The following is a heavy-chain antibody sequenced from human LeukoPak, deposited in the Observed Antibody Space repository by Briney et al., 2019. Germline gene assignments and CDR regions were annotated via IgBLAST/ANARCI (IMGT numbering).Heavy chain of an antibody. CDR3: AKAHQYNTPLGYFDY. CDR1: GFTFKNYP. CDR2: ISDDGTNT. D-gene: IGHD1-14*01. J-gene: IGHJ4*02. Sequence: GGSLRLSCSASGFTFKNYPIHWVRQAPGKGLQWMAVISDDGTNTYDADSVKGRFTISRDNSKNTLYLQMNSLRAEDTAVYYCAKAHQYNTPLGYFDYWGQGTLVTVSS. V-gene: IGHV3-30*04.